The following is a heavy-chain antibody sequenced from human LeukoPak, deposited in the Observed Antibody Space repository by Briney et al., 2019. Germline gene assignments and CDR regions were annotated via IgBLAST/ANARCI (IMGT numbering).Heavy chain of an antibody. Sequence: RASVKVSCKASGGSFSSYAISWVRQAPGRGVEGMGGIIPIFGTANYAQKFQGRVTITTDESTSTAYMELSSLRSEDTAVYYCASYCSSTSCLSAGAPWGQGTLVTVSS. CDR3: ASYCSSTSCLSAGAP. D-gene: IGHD2-2*01. CDR1: GGSFSSYA. J-gene: IGHJ4*02. V-gene: IGHV1-69*05. CDR2: IIPIFGTA.